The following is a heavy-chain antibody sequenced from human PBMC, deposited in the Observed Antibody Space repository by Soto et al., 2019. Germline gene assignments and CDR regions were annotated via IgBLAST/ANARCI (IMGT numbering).Heavy chain of an antibody. CDR2: IKQDGSEE. Sequence: GGSLRLSCATSGFSFSSYWMTWVRRAPGNGLEWVANIKQDGSEEYYLDSVKGRFTISRDNAGNSLFLQMNSLRVEDTYLYYCVRSGNSRNGGFDPWGQGTLVTVSS. CDR1: GFSFSSYW. J-gene: IGHJ5*02. CDR3: VRSGNSRNGGFDP. V-gene: IGHV3-7*01. D-gene: IGHD5-12*01.